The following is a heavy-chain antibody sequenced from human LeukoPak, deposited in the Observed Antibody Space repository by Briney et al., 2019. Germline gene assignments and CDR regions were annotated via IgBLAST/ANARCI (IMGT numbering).Heavy chain of an antibody. V-gene: IGHV3-30*18. CDR2: ISYDGSNK. CDR3: AKAAGSGNTRYFYYYMDV. J-gene: IGHJ6*03. CDR1: GFTFSSYG. D-gene: IGHD3-10*01. Sequence: GGSLRLSCAASGFTFSSYGMHWVRQAPGKGLEWVAVISYDGSNKYYADSVKGRFTISRDNSKNTLYLQMNSLRAEDTAVYYCAKAAGSGNTRYFYYYMDVWGKGTTVIISS.